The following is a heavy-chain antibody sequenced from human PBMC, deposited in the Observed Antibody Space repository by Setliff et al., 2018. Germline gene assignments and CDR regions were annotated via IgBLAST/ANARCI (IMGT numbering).Heavy chain of an antibody. V-gene: IGHV4-30-4*08. J-gene: IGHJ4*02. CDR2: IYYSGST. CDR1: GGSISSGDSY. D-gene: IGHD1-26*01. Sequence: ASETLSLTCTVSGGSISSGDSYWSWLRQPPGKGLECIGYIYYSGSTYYNPSLKSRVTISVDTSKNQFSLKLSSVTAADTAVYYCAREKWDVNYSFNFDSWGQGTLVTVSS. CDR3: AREKWDVNYSFNFDS.